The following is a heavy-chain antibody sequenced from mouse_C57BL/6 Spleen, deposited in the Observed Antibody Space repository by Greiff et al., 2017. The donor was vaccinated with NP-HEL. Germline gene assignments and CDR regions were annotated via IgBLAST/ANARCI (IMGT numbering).Heavy chain of an antibody. J-gene: IGHJ4*01. D-gene: IGHD1-1*01. V-gene: IGHV1-64*01. CDR2: IHPNSGST. Sequence: VQLQQPGAELVKPGASVKLSCKASGYTFTSYWMHWVKQRPGQGLEWIGMIHPNSGSTNYNEKFKSKATLTVDKSSSTAYMQLSSLTSEDSAVYYCAIYGSSLRAMDYWGQGTSVTVSS. CDR3: AIYGSSLRAMDY. CDR1: GYTFTSYW.